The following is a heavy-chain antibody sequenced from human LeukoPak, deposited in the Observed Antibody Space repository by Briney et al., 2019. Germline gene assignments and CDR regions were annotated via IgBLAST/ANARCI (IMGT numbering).Heavy chain of an antibody. V-gene: IGHV3-30*03. CDR2: ISYDANFK. D-gene: IGHD3-22*01. CDR3: ARDGSYYDSSGYSTYDY. J-gene: IGHJ4*02. CDR1: GFTFHSHG. Sequence: GGSLRLSCAASGFTFHSHGMHWVRQAPGKGLEWVAVISYDANFKYYGDSVKGRFAISRDNSKNTVDLQVNSLRVDDTAVYYCARDGSYYDSSGYSTYDYWGQGTLVTVSS.